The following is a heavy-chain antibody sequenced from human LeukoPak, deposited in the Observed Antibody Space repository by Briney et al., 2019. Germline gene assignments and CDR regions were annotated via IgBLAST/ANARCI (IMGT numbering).Heavy chain of an antibody. CDR2: ISSSGSTI. CDR3: ARDGIMITFGGVIDY. CDR1: GFTFSSHE. J-gene: IGHJ4*02. Sequence: PGGSLRLSCAASGFTFSSHEMNWVRQAPGKGLEWVSYISSSGSTIYYADSVKGRFTISRDNAKNSLYLQMNSLRAEDTAVYYCARDGIMITFGGVIDYWGQGTLVTVSS. D-gene: IGHD3-16*02. V-gene: IGHV3-48*03.